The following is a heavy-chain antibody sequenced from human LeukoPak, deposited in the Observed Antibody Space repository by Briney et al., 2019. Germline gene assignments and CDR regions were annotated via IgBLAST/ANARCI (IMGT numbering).Heavy chain of an antibody. J-gene: IGHJ4*02. CDR1: GFTFSSYS. CDR2: ISSSSSYI. CDR3: ARGETYYYDSSGYDGFDY. Sequence: PGGSLRPSCAASGFTFSSYSMNWVRQAPGKGLEWVSSISSSSSYIYYADSVKGRFTISRDNAKNSLYLQMNSLRAEDTAVYYCARGETYYYDSSGYDGFDYWGQGTLVTVSS. V-gene: IGHV3-21*01. D-gene: IGHD3-22*01.